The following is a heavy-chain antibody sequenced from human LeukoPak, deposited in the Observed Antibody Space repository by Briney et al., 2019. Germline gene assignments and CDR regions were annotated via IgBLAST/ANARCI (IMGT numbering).Heavy chain of an antibody. V-gene: IGHV3-23*01. CDR2: ISGSGGST. CDR1: GFTFSSYA. CDR3: AKVDDFWSGSWGESDY. D-gene: IGHD3-3*01. Sequence: PGGSLRLSCAASGFTFSSYAMSWVRQAPGKGLEWVSAISGSGGSTYYADSVKGRFTISRDNSKNTLYLQMNSLRAEDTAVYYCAKVDDFWSGSWGESDYWGQGTLVTVSS. J-gene: IGHJ4*02.